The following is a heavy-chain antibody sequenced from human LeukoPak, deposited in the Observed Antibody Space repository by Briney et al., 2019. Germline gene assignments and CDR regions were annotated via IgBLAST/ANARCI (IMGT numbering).Heavy chain of an antibody. D-gene: IGHD1-20*01. CDR1: GFTFSDYY. CDR3: ARDRGRYNWNDGDY. Sequence: GGSLRLSCASSGFTFSDYYMSWIRQAPGKGLEWVTYISSSGSTIYYADSVKGRFTISRDNAKNSLYLQMNSLRAEDTAVYYCARDRGRYNWNDGDYWGQGTLVTVSS. CDR2: ISSSGSTI. J-gene: IGHJ4*02. V-gene: IGHV3-11*04.